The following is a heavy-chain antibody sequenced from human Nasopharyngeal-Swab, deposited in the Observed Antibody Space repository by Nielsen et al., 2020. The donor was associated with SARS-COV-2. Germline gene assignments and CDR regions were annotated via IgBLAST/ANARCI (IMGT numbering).Heavy chain of an antibody. CDR2: ISSNGGST. CDR1: GFTFSSYA. V-gene: IGHV3-64*01. D-gene: IGHD3-10*01. Sequence: GSMRLSCAASGFTFSSYAMHWVRHAPGEGLEYVSAISSNGGSTYYANSVKGRFTISRDNSDNTLLLQMNSLRAEDTAVYYCAKARLLYFGERDAYDFWGQGTMVTVSS. J-gene: IGHJ3*01. CDR3: AKARLLYFGERDAYDF.